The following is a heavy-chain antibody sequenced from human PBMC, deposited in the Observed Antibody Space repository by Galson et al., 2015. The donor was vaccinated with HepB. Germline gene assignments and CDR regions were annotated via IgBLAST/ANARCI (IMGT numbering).Heavy chain of an antibody. J-gene: IGHJ4*02. CDR2: MYYGGGT. CDR3: ARGYGLLDN. D-gene: IGHD4-17*01. CDR1: GVSVSSGSFF. Sequence: LSLTCIVSGVSVSSGSFFWDWVRQPPGKGLEWIGYMYYGGGTSYNPSLKSRVTISVDSSKNQFSLKLSSVTAADTAVYFCARGYGLLDNWGQGTVVAVS. V-gene: IGHV4-61*01.